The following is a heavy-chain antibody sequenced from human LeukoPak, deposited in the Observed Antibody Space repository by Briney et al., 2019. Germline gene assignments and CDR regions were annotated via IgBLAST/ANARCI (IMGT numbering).Heavy chain of an antibody. V-gene: IGHV3-21*06. CDR1: GFTFDDYA. Sequence: GSLRLSCAASGFTFDDYAMHWVRQAPGKGLEWVSSITSSGTYIYYADSVKGRFTISRDDAKNSLYLQMNSLRAEDTAVYYCARPSGYSGYDCDCWGQGTLVTVSS. J-gene: IGHJ4*02. CDR3: ARPSGYSGYDCDC. D-gene: IGHD5-12*01. CDR2: ITSSGTYI.